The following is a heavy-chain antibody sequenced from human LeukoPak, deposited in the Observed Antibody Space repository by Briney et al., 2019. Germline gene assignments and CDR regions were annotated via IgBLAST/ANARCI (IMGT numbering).Heavy chain of an antibody. J-gene: IGHJ3*02. D-gene: IGHD2-8*02. CDR3: AREGSGAPREAFDI. CDR1: GYTFTSYY. CDR2: MNPSDGRT. V-gene: IGHV1-46*01. Sequence: ASVKVSCKASGYTFTSYYIHWVRQAPGQGLEWMGIMNPSDGRTSYAQKFQGRVTMARDTSTSTVYMELSSLRSEDTAMHYCAREGSGAPREAFDIWGQGTMVSVSS.